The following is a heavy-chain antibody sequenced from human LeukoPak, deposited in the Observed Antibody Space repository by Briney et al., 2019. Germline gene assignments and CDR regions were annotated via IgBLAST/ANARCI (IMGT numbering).Heavy chain of an antibody. J-gene: IGHJ4*02. CDR2: ISSSRSYI. D-gene: IGHD2-8*01. CDR1: GFTFSSYS. CDR3: ARDVLLDY. V-gene: IGHV3-21*01. Sequence: PGGSLRLSCAASGFTFSSYSMNWVRQAPGKGLEWVSSISSSRSYIYYADSVKGRFTISRDNAKNSLYLQMNSLRAEDTAVYYCARDVLLDYWGQGTLVTVSS.